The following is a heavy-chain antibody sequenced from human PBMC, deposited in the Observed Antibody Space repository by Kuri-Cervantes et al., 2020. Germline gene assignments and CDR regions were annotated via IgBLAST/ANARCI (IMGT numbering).Heavy chain of an antibody. D-gene: IGHD2-2*01. V-gene: IGHV4-59*13. CDR3: ARSHCSSTSCYPYYFDY. J-gene: IGHJ4*02. CDR1: GGSISSYY. CDR2: IYYSGST. Sequence: SETLSLTCTVSGGSISSYYWSWIRQPPGKGLEWIGYIYYSGSTNYNPSLRSRVTISVDTSKNQFSLKLSSVTAADTAVYYCARSHCSSTSCYPYYFDYWGQGTLVTVSS.